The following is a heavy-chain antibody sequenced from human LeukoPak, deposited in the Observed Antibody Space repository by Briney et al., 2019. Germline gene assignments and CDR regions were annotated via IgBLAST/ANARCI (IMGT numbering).Heavy chain of an antibody. Sequence: GGSLRLSCAASGFTFSSYGMHWVRQAPGKGLEWVAFIRYDGSNKYYADSVKGRFTISRDNSKNTLYLQMNSLRAEDTAVYYCAKGSGTDIVVVPAATHALDYWGQGTLVTVSS. D-gene: IGHD2-2*01. V-gene: IGHV3-30*02. CDR3: AKGSGTDIVVVPAATHALDY. J-gene: IGHJ4*02. CDR2: IRYDGSNK. CDR1: GFTFSSYG.